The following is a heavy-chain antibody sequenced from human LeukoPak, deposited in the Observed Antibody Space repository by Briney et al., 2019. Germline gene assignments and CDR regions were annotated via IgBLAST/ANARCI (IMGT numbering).Heavy chain of an antibody. D-gene: IGHD3-3*01. J-gene: IGHJ6*02. Sequence: PSETLSLTCTVSGGSISSYYWSWIRQPPGKGLEWIGYIYYSGSTNYNPSLKSRVTISVDTSKNQFSLKLSSVTAADTAVYYCARHVVGSDFWSGYYPKAYYYGMDVWGQGTTVTVSS. CDR3: ARHVVGSDFWSGYYPKAYYYGMDV. CDR1: GGSISSYY. CDR2: IYYSGST. V-gene: IGHV4-59*08.